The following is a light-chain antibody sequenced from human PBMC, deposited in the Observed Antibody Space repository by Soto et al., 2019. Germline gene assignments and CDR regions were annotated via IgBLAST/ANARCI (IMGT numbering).Light chain of an antibody. V-gene: IGKV3-15*01. CDR2: GAS. CDR3: QQYGSSPLT. J-gene: IGKJ4*01. Sequence: EIVMTLSPATLSVSPGERATLSCRASQSARSSLAWYQQKPGQAPRLLIYGASTRATGIPARFSGSGSGTDFTLTISGLQSEDSAVFYCQQYGSSPLTFGGGTKVDIK. CDR1: QSARSS.